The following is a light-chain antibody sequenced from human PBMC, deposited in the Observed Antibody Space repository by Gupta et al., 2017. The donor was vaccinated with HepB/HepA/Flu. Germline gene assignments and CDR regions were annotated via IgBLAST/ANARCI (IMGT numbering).Light chain of an antibody. J-gene: IGLJ1*01. CDR2: EVT. Sequence: SALTQPPSATGSPGQSVTISCTGTSSDIGVYNYVSWYQQRPGKAPKLIIDEVTKRPSGVPDRFSGSRAANTASLTVSGLQAEDEADYYCSSFTGNNNYVFGTGTQVTVL. CDR3: SSFTGNNNYV. V-gene: IGLV2-8*01. CDR1: SSDIGVYNY.